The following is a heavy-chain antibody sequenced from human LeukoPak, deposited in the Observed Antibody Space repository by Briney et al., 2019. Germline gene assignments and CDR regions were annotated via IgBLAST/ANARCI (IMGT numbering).Heavy chain of an antibody. V-gene: IGHV6-1*01. CDR3: ARLVGGSPDS. Sequence: SQTLSLTCAISGDSVSSKSAAWHWVRQSPSRGLEWLGRTYYRSKLHRDYAVSVKSRITINPDTSKNQFSLQLNSVTPEDTAVYYCARLVGGSPDSWGQGALVTVSS. J-gene: IGHJ4*02. D-gene: IGHD2-15*01. CDR1: GDSVSSKSAA. CDR2: TYYRSKLHR.